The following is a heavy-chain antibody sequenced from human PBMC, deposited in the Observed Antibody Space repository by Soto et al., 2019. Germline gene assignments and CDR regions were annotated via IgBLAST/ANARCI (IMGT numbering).Heavy chain of an antibody. CDR1: GYTFTEND. V-gene: IGHV1-8*01. D-gene: IGHD2-21*01. Sequence: QVQLVQSGAEVKRPGASVKVSCKASGYTFTENDINWVRQATGQGLEWMGWMNPNSGNTGYAQKFQGRVTMTTDNSITTGYMELSSLVSEDTAVYFCGRHPLDYYSADSFDNWGQGTLGTVSS. J-gene: IGHJ4*02. CDR3: GRHPLDYYSADSFDN. CDR2: MNPNSGNT.